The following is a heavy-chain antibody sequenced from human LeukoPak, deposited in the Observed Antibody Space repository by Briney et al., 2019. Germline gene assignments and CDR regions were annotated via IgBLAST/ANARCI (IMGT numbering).Heavy chain of an antibody. D-gene: IGHD3-22*01. Sequence: ASVKVSCKASGYTFTGYYMHWVRQAPGQGLEWMGWINPNSGCTNYAQRFQDRVTMTRDMSISTAYMELRRLRSDDTAIYYCTRGYYDSSDFEYFHHWGQGTLVTVSS. CDR1: GYTFTGYY. CDR3: TRGYYDSSDFEYFHH. CDR2: INPNSGCT. V-gene: IGHV1-2*02. J-gene: IGHJ1*01.